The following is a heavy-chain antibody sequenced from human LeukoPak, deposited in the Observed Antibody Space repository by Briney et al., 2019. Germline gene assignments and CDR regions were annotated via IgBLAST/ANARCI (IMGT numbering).Heavy chain of an antibody. CDR2: ISYDGRNK. CDR3: AKPRDIDSWAFDV. D-gene: IGHD2-15*01. Sequence: GGSLRLSCAASGFTVSVNYMGWVRQAPGKGLGWVAAISYDGRNKYYADSVKGRFTISRDNSKNTLNLQMNSLRTEDTAVFYCAKPRDIDSWAFDVWGQGTMVTVSS. V-gene: IGHV3-30*18. J-gene: IGHJ3*01. CDR1: GFTVSVNY.